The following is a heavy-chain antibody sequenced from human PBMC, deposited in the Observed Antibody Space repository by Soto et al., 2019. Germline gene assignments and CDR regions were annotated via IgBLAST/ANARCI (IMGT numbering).Heavy chain of an antibody. V-gene: IGHV3-15*01. CDR3: TTDPASYNWNYRYGDY. J-gene: IGHJ4*02. CDR2: IKSKTDGGTT. CDR1: GFTFSNAW. Sequence: ESGGGLVKPGGSLRLSCAASGFTFSNAWMSWVRQAPGTGLEWVGRIKSKTDGGTTDYAAPVKGRFTISRDDSKNTLYLQMNSLKTEDTAVYYCTTDPASYNWNYRYGDYWGQGTLVTVSS. D-gene: IGHD1-7*01.